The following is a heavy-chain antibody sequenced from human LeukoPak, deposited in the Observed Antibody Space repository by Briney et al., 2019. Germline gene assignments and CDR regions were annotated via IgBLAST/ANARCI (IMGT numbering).Heavy chain of an antibody. V-gene: IGHV1-24*01. J-gene: IGHJ4*02. D-gene: IGHD1-26*01. CDR1: GYTLTELS. CDR2: FDPEDGET. CDR3: ATLEWEHPYYFDY. Sequence: ASVKVSCKVSGYTLTELSMHWVRQAPGKGLEWMGGFDPEDGETIYAQKFQGRVTMTEDTSTDTAYMELSSLRSKDTAVYYCATLEWEHPYYFDYWGQGTLVTVSS.